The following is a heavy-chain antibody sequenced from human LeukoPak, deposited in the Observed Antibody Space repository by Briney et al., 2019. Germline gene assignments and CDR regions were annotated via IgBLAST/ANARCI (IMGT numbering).Heavy chain of an antibody. Sequence: PGGSLRLSCAASGFTFSSYVMSWVRQAPGKGLDWVSTITGNGGTTYYADSVKGRFTISRDNSKNTLYLQMNSLRAEDTAVYYCAKGPGDYSIYYYYMDVWGKGTTVTVSS. D-gene: IGHD4-17*01. CDR1: GFTFSSYV. CDR2: ITGNGGTT. CDR3: AKGPGDYSIYYYYMDV. V-gene: IGHV3-23*01. J-gene: IGHJ6*03.